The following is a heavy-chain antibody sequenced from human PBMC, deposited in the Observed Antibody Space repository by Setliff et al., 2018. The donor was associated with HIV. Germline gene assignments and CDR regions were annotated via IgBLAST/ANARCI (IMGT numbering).Heavy chain of an antibody. D-gene: IGHD6-19*01. V-gene: IGHV5-51*01. CDR2: IWPDDSDT. J-gene: IGHJ3*02. CDR3: ARHSSSGWYSDHDAFDI. CDR1: GHSFTNHW. Sequence: PGESLKISCKGSGHSFTNHWVGWVRQMPANGLEWMGLIWPDDSDTIYSPSFQGQVTMSADKSISTAYLQWSSLKASDTAMYYCARHSSSGWYSDHDAFDIWGQGTMVT.